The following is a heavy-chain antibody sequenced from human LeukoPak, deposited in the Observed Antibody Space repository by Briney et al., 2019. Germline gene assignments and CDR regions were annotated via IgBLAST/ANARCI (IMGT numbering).Heavy chain of an antibody. D-gene: IGHD5-24*01. Sequence: ASVKVSCKASGYTFTGFYMHWVRQASGQGLEWMGRINPNSGGTNYAQKFQGRVTMTRDTSISTAYMELSRLRSDDTAVYYCARDEKGGYNNRWGQGTLVTVSS. V-gene: IGHV1-2*06. CDR1: GYTFTGFY. CDR2: INPNSGGT. J-gene: IGHJ4*02. CDR3: ARDEKGGYNNR.